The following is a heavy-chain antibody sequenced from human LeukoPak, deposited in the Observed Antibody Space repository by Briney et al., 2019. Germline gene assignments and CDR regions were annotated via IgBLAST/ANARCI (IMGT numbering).Heavy chain of an antibody. D-gene: IGHD3-3*01. CDR2: IYYSGST. Sequence: SQTLSLTCTVSGGSISSGGYYWSWIRQHPGKGLEWIGCIYYSGSTYYNPSLKSRVTISVDTSKNQFSLKLSSVTAADTAVYYCAREEYDFWSGYHNWFDPWGQGTLVTVSS. J-gene: IGHJ5*02. V-gene: IGHV4-31*03. CDR1: GGSISSGGYY. CDR3: AREEYDFWSGYHNWFDP.